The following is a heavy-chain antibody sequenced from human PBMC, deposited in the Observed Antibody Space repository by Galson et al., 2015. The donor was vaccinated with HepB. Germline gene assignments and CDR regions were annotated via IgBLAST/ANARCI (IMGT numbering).Heavy chain of an antibody. CDR3: ARAFLRPSRPPSYYYDSSGYSDDAFDI. J-gene: IGHJ3*02. Sequence: SLRLSCAASGFTFSSYSMNWVRQAPGKGLEWVSYISSSSSTIYYADSVKGRFTISRDNAKNSLYLQMNSLRDEDTAVYYCARAFLRPSRPPSYYYDSSGYSDDAFDIWGQGTMVTVSS. V-gene: IGHV3-48*02. CDR1: GFTFSSYS. CDR2: ISSSSSTI. D-gene: IGHD3-22*01.